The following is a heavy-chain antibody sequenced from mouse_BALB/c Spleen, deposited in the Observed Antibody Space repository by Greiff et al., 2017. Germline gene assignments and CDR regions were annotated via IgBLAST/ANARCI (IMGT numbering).Heavy chain of an antibody. J-gene: IGHJ1*01. CDR2: ISSGGST. Sequence: EVQLVESGGGLVKPGGSLKLSCAASGFTFSSHAMSWVRQTPEKRLEWVASISSGGSTYYPDSVKGRFTISRDNARNILYLQMSSLRSEDTAMYYCARGSTRGWYFDVWGAGTTVTVSS. CDR3: ARGSTRGWYFDV. CDR1: GFTFSSHA. D-gene: IGHD2-1*01. V-gene: IGHV5-6-5*01.